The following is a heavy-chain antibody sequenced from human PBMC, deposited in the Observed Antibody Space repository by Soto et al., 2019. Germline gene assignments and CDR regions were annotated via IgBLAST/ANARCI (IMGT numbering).Heavy chain of an antibody. V-gene: IGHV1-3*01. J-gene: IGHJ6*02. Sequence: ASVKVSCKASGYTFTSYAMHWVRQAPGQRLEWMGWINAGNGNTKYSQKFQGRVTITRDTSASTAYMELSSLRSEDTAVYYCASSYYDILTGYPDWYYYGMDVWGQGTTVTSP. D-gene: IGHD3-9*01. CDR1: GYTFTSYA. CDR3: ASSYYDILTGYPDWYYYGMDV. CDR2: INAGNGNT.